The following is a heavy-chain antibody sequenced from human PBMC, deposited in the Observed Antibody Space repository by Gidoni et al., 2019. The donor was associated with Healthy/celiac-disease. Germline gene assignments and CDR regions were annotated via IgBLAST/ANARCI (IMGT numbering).Heavy chain of an antibody. CDR1: GGSISSSSYY. CDR3: ARHEPATIDY. J-gene: IGHJ4*02. CDR2: IYYSGST. D-gene: IGHD6-25*01. Sequence: QLQLQESGQGLLKPSETLSLTCTVSGGSISSSSYYWGWIRQPPGKGLEWIGSIYYSGSTYYNPSLKSRVTISVDTSKNQFSLKLSSVTAADTAVYYCARHEPATIDYWGQGTLVTVSS. V-gene: IGHV4-39*01.